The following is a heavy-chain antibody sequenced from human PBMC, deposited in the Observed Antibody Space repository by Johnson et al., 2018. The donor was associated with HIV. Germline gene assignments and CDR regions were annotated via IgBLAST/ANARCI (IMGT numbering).Heavy chain of an antibody. V-gene: IGHV3-43*01. CDR1: GFTFDDYT. Sequence: VQLVESGGVVVQPGGSLRLSCAASGFTFDDYTMHWVRQAPGKGLEWLSLISWDGGSTYYADSVKGRFTISRDNSKNYLYLQMSSLRTEDTALYYCVKDIQVGVSDAFDIWGQGTMATVSS. CDR2: ISWDGGST. D-gene: IGHD3-3*01. J-gene: IGHJ3*02. CDR3: VKDIQVGVSDAFDI.